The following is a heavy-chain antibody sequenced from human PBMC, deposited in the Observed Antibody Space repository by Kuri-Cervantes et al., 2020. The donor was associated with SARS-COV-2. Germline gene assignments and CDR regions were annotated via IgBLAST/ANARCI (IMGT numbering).Heavy chain of an antibody. J-gene: IGHJ6*02. Sequence: GGSLRLSCVVSGFSFSNYWMHWVRQAPGKGLVWLARINMGGTSISYADSVKGRFTISRDNAKNTVYVQMNSLRAEDTAVYYCARGGGGLISYGLDVWGQGTTVTVSS. CDR3: ARGGGGLISYGLDV. D-gene: IGHD2-8*01. CDR2: INMGGTSI. V-gene: IGHV3-74*01. CDR1: GFSFSNYW.